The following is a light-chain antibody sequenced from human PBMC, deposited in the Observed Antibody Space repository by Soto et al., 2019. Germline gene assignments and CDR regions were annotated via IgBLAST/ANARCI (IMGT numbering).Light chain of an antibody. J-gene: IGLJ1*01. CDR2: DVS. Sequence: QSVLSQPASVSGSPGQSITISCTGTSSDVGGYNYVSWYQQHPGKAPKLMIYDVSNRPSGVSNRFSGSKSGNTASLTISGRQAEDDTDYFCSSYTSSSTYVFGTVTKVTVL. V-gene: IGLV2-14*01. CDR1: SSDVGGYNY. CDR3: SSYTSSSTYV.